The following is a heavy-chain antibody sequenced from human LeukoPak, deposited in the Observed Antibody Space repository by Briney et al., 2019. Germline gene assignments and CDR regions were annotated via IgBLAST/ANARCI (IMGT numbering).Heavy chain of an antibody. CDR2: IYPGDSDT. CDR3: ARREGAAAGKAFDP. Sequence: GESLKISFKASGYSFTNYWIGWVRQMPGKGLEWMGIIYPGDSDTRYSPPFEGQVTISADKPISTAYLQWSSLKASDTAMYYCARREGAAAGKAFDPWGQGTLVTVSS. D-gene: IGHD6-13*01. CDR1: GYSFTNYW. V-gene: IGHV5-51*01. J-gene: IGHJ5*02.